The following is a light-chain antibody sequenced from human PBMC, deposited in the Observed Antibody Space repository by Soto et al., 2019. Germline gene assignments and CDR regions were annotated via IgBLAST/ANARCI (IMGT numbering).Light chain of an antibody. J-gene: IGKJ1*01. CDR1: QRISSW. CDR3: QQYNSYSWT. V-gene: IGKV1-5*01. Sequence: DIQMTQSPSTLSASVGDRATITCRASQRISSWLAWYQQKPGKAPKLLIYDASSLESGVPSRFSGSGSGTEFTLTISSLQPDDFATDYCQQYNSYSWTFGKGTKVYIK. CDR2: DAS.